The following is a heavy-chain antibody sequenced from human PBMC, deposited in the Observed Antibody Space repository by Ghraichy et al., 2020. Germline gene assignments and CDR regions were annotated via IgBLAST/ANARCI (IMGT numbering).Heavy chain of an antibody. D-gene: IGHD4-17*01. V-gene: IGHV4-59*01. J-gene: IGHJ4*02. CDR2: IYYSGST. CDR1: GDSTSYYY. CDR3: ARGSDYGEDYFDY. Sequence: SETLSLTCTVSGDSTSYYYWSWIRQPPGKGLEWVGYIYYSGSTSYNPSLKSRVTISVDTSKTQFSLKLTSVTAADTAVYYCARGSDYGEDYFDYWGQGTLVTVSS.